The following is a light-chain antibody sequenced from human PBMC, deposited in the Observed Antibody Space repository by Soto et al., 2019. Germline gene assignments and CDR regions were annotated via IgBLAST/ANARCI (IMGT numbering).Light chain of an antibody. CDR1: QSVSSN. CDR2: GAS. Sequence: EIVMTQSPATLSVSPGERATLSCRASQSVSSNLAWYQQKPGQAPRLLIYGASTRATGIPARFSGGGSGTEFTFTITSLQSEDFAVYYCQQYNYWPTFGQGTKVDI. V-gene: IGKV3-15*01. CDR3: QQYNYWPT. J-gene: IGKJ1*01.